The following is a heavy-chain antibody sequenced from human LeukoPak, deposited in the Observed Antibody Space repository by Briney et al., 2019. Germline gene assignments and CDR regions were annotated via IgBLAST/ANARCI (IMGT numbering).Heavy chain of an antibody. J-gene: IGHJ4*02. CDR3: ARVVRGATGYYFDY. CDR2: IYYSGST. D-gene: IGHD3-10*01. CDR1: GGSISSYY. V-gene: IGHV4-59*01. Sequence: PSETLSLTCTVSGGSISSYYWSWIRQPPGKGLEWIGYIYYSGSTNYNPSLKSRVTISVDTSKNQFSLKLSSVTAADTAVYYCARVVRGATGYYFDYWGQGTLVTVSS.